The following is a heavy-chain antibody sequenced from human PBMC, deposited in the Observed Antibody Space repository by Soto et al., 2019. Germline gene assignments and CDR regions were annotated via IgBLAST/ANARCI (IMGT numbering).Heavy chain of an antibody. V-gene: IGHV4-34*01. J-gene: IGHJ4*02. Sequence: QVQLQQWGAGLLKPSETLSLTCAVYGGSFSGYYWSWIRQPPGKGLEWIGEFNHSGSTNYNPSLNSRVTISVATSKYQFSLKLSSVTAADTAVYYCARGRVGYCSGGSCYLYGYWGQGTLVTVSS. CDR3: ARGRVGYCSGGSCYLYGY. CDR1: GGSFSGYY. D-gene: IGHD2-15*01. CDR2: FNHSGST.